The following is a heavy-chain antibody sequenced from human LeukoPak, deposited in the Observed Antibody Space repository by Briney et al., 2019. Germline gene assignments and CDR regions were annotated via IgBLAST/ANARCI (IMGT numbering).Heavy chain of an antibody. CDR3: ARDVYSSTPNFFEY. Sequence: GGSLRLSCVASGFTFSSYAIHWVRQAPGKGPEWVAIISYDGSDKCYADSVKGRFTISRDNSKNTLYLQMNSLRAEDTALYYCARDVYSSTPNFFEYWGQGTRVTVSS. CDR1: GFTFSSYA. J-gene: IGHJ4*02. V-gene: IGHV3-30-3*01. D-gene: IGHD6-19*01. CDR2: ISYDGSDK.